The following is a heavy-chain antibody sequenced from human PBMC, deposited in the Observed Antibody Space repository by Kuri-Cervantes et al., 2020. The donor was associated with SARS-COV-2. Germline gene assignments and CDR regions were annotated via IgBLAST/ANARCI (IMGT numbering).Heavy chain of an antibody. Sequence: SETLSLTCTVSGGSISSSSYYWGWIRQPPGKGLEWIGSIYYSGSTYYNPSLKSRVTISVDTSKNQFSLKLSSVTAADTAEYYCASLLYCSGGSCYPPTGYFDYWGQGTTVTVSS. D-gene: IGHD2-15*01. V-gene: IGHV4-39*07. CDR3: ASLLYCSGGSCYPPTGYFDY. CDR1: GGSISSSSYY. J-gene: IGHJ4*02. CDR2: IYYSGST.